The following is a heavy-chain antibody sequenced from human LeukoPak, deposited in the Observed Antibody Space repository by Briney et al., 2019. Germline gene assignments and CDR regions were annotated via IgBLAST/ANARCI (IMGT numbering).Heavy chain of an antibody. V-gene: IGHV3-48*01. Sequence: PGGSLRLSCAASGFTFSSYSMNWVRQAPGKGLEWVSYISSSSTIYYADSVKGRFTISRDNAKNSLYLQMNSLRAEDTAVYYCASYQRRLYYFDYWGQGTLVTVSS. D-gene: IGHD1-1*01. J-gene: IGHJ4*02. CDR3: ASYQRRLYYFDY. CDR2: ISSSSTI. CDR1: GFTFSSYS.